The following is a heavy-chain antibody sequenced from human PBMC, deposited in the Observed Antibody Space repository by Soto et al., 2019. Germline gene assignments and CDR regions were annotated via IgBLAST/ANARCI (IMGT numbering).Heavy chain of an antibody. Sequence: SETLSLTCTVSGGSISSNYWSWIRQPPGKGLEWIGYIYYSGSTNYNPSLKSRVTISVDTSKNQFSLKLSSVTAADTAVYYCATGDYYYYMDVWGKGTTVTVSS. CDR3: ATGDYYYYMDV. J-gene: IGHJ6*03. CDR2: IYYSGST. CDR1: GGSISSNY. V-gene: IGHV4-59*01.